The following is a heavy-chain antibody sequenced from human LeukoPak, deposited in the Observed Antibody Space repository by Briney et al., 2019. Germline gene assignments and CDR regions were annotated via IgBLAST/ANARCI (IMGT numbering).Heavy chain of an antibody. Sequence: SETLSLTCTVSGGSISSSSYYWGWIRQPPGKGLEWIGSIYYSGSTCYNPSLKSRVTISVDTSKNQFSLKLSSVTAADTAVYYCARNNLVVTATDYWGQGTLVTVSS. D-gene: IGHD2-21*02. J-gene: IGHJ4*02. CDR1: GGSISSSSYY. CDR3: ARNNLVVTATDY. CDR2: IYYSGST. V-gene: IGHV4-39*01.